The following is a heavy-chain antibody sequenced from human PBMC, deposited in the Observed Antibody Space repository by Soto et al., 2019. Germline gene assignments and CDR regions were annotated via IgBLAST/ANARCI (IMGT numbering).Heavy chain of an antibody. CDR1: GYSFTSYW. D-gene: IGHD4-4*01. CDR3: TRQVPYSLGPQPDC. J-gene: IGHJ4*02. Sequence: PGESLKISCKGSGYSFTSYWSGWVRQMPGKGLEWMGIIYPGDSDTRYSPSFQGQVTISADKSISTAYLQWNSLKASDTAMYYCTRQVPYSLGPQPDCWGQGTLVTVSS. V-gene: IGHV5-51*01. CDR2: IYPGDSDT.